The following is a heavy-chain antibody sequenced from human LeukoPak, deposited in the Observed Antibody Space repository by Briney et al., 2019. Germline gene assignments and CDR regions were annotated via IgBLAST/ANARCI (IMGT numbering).Heavy chain of an antibody. J-gene: IGHJ6*03. CDR3: ARRIEDYYYYYYMDV. CDR2: ISAYNGNT. D-gene: IGHD2/OR15-2a*01. V-gene: IGHV1-18*01. CDR1: GYTFTSYG. Sequence: ASVTVSFKASGYTFTSYGISWVRQAPGQGLEWMGWISAYNGNTNYAQKLQGRVTMTTDTSTSTAYMEPRSLRSNDTAVYYCARRIEDYYYYYYMDVWGKGTTVTVSS.